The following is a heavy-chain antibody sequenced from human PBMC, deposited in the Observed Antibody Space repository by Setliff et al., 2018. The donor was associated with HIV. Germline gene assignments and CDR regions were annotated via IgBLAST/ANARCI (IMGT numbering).Heavy chain of an antibody. D-gene: IGHD1-26*01. Sequence: SETLSLTFAVSGGSISSSNWWSWVRQPPGKGLEWIGEIYHSGSTNYNPSLKSRVTISVDKSKNQFPLKLSSVTAADTAVYYGGLAGGELLGYYYSGMDVWGQGTTVTVSS. CDR3: GLAGGELLGYYYSGMDV. CDR1: GGSISSSNW. V-gene: IGHV4-4*02. J-gene: IGHJ6*02. CDR2: IYHSGST.